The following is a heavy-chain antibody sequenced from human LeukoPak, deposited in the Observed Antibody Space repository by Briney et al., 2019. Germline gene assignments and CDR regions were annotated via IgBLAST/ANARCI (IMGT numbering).Heavy chain of an antibody. Sequence: GGSLRLSCAASGFTFSNFAMNWVRQAPGKGLEWVSAISGGGSATFYAASVKGRFTISRDNAKNSVFLQMNRLKDEDSAVYFCARVGVGDWGSVWDHWGQGARVTVSS. CDR3: ARVGVGDWGSVWDH. V-gene: IGHV3-23*01. J-gene: IGHJ4*02. D-gene: IGHD3-16*01. CDR1: GFTFSNFA. CDR2: ISGGGSAT.